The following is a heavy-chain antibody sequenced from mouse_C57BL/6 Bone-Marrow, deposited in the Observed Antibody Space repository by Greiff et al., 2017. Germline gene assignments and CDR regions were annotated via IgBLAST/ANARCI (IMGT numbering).Heavy chain of an antibody. D-gene: IGHD5-5*01. CDR3: ADYPYFDY. CDR1: GYTFTSYW. Sequence: VKLMESGAELAKPGASVKLSCKASGYTFTSYWMNWVKQRPGQGLEWIGYINPSSGSTKYNQKFKDKATLTADKSSSPAYMQLSSLTYEDSAVYYVADYPYFDYWGQGTTLTVSS. V-gene: IGHV1-7*01. CDR2: INPSSGST. J-gene: IGHJ2*01.